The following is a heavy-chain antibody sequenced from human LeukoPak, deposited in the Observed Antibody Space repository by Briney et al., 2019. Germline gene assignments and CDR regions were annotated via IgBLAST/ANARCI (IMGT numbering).Heavy chain of an antibody. CDR2: INQDGRET. CDR3: AKGSGNGYGSGPFDY. CDR1: GFTFSRHW. Sequence: GGSLRLSCEASGFTFSRHWMSRVRQVPGKRLEWVANINQDGRETYYLDSVKGRFTISRDNAKNSLFLQMNSLRAEDTALYYCAKGSGNGYGSGPFDYWGQGTLVTVSS. D-gene: IGHD3-10*01. V-gene: IGHV3-7*03. J-gene: IGHJ4*02.